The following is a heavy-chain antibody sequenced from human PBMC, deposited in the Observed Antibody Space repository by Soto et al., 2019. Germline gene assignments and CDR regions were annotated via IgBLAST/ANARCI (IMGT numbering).Heavy chain of an antibody. V-gene: IGHV4-31*03. D-gene: IGHD2-15*01. CDR1: GGSISNDGYY. J-gene: IGHJ5*02. Sequence: SETLSLTCTVSGGSISNDGYYWNWIRQSPGKGLEWIGYISYSGNTYYNPSLKSRLTISLDTSKNRFSLRLTSVTAADTAVYYCASALYCSGGSCSFDPWGQGTLVTVSS. CDR2: ISYSGNT. CDR3: ASALYCSGGSCSFDP.